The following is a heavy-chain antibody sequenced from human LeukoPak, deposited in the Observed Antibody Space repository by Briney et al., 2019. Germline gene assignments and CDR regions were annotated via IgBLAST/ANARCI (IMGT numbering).Heavy chain of an antibody. V-gene: IGHV3-30-3*02. CDR2: ISYDGSNK. CDR3: AKQGKYYDFWSGNMDV. CDR1: GFTFSSYA. Sequence: GGSLRLSCAASGFTFSSYAMHWVRQAPGKGLGWVAVISYDGSNKYYADSVKGRFTISRDNSKNTLYLQMNSLRAEDTAVYYCAKQGKYYDFWSGNMDVWGKGTTVTVSS. J-gene: IGHJ6*03. D-gene: IGHD3-3*01.